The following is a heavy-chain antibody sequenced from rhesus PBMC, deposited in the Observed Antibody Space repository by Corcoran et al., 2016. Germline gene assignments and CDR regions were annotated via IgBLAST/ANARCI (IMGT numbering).Heavy chain of an antibody. Sequence: QVQLQESGPGLVTPSETLSLTCAVSGGYFSSYWWNWIRQPPGKGLAWIGEVNGNRGRTNYNPSLQSRGTSSKDEGKTQCALKRSSVTAAETAVYYGAREGEDSWKRNGFDVGGPGVLVTVSS. CDR2: VNGNRGRT. CDR1: GGYFSSYW. V-gene: IGHV4-80*01. D-gene: IGHD1-1-1*01. J-gene: IGHJ5-1*01. CDR3: AREGEDSWKRNGFDV.